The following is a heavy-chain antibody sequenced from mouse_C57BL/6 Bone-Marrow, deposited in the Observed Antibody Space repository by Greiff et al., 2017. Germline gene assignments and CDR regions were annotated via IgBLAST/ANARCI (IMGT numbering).Heavy chain of an antibody. CDR3: ARHVTRDSGYAMDY. D-gene: IGHD3-3*01. CDR1: GFTFSSYG. J-gene: IGHJ4*01. V-gene: IGHV5-6*01. CDR2: ISSGGSYT. Sequence: EVHLVESGGDLVKPGGSLKLSCAASGFTFSSYGMSWVRQTPDKRLEWVATISSGGSYTYYPDRVKGRFTIPRDNAKNTLYLQMSRLKAEDTAMYYCARHVTRDSGYAMDYWGQGTSVTVSS.